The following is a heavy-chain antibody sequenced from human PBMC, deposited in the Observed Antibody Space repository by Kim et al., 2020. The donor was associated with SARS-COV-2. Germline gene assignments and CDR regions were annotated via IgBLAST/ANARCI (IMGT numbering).Heavy chain of an antibody. CDR1: GFTFSSYS. J-gene: IGHJ1*01. Sequence: GGSLRLSCAASGFTFSSYSMNWVRQAPGKGLEWVSYISSSSSTIYYADSVKGRFTISRDNAKNSLYLQMNSLRAEDTAVYYCARDSGRSGYFAEYFQHWGQGTLVTVSS. CDR3: ARDSGRSGYFAEYFQH. D-gene: IGHD3-22*01. V-gene: IGHV3-48*04. CDR2: ISSSSSTI.